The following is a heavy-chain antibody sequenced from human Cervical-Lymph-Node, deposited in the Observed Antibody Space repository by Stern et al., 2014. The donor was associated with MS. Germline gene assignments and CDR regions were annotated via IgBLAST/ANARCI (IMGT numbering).Heavy chain of an antibody. CDR3: AREARMQHDDILAGHGGKHYYFYGMDV. CDR1: GFRFSAHS. CDR2: IRSKTSGGTT. V-gene: IGHV3-49*04. Sequence: EVHLVESGGGLVKPGRSLRLSCATSGFRFSAHSTHWVRQAPGKGLEWVGVIRSKTSGGTTEYAASVKDRFTISRDDSRRSAYLQLNTLTTEDTGVYYCAREARMQHDDILAGHGGKHYYFYGMDVWGQGTTVTVSS. D-gene: IGHD3-9*01. J-gene: IGHJ6*02.